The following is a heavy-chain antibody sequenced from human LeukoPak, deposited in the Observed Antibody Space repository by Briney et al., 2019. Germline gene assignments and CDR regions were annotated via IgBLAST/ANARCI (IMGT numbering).Heavy chain of an antibody. V-gene: IGHV3-7*03. CDR3: ARRYCSGGSCYCDY. CDR1: GFTFSSYW. J-gene: IGHJ4*02. Sequence: PGGSLRLSCAASGFTFSSYWMSWVRQAPGKGLEWVANIKQDGSEKYYVDSVKGRFTNSRDNAKNSLYLQMNSLRAEDTAVYYCARRYCSGGSCYCDYWGQGTLVTVSS. CDR2: IKQDGSEK. D-gene: IGHD2-15*01.